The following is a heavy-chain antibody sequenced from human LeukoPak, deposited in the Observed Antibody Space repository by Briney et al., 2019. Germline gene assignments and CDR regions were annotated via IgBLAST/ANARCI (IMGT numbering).Heavy chain of an antibody. CDR1: GYSFTSYW. V-gene: IGHV5-51*01. CDR3: ARLMAEGTFDY. CDR2: IYPGDSDT. J-gene: IGHJ4*02. D-gene: IGHD1-1*01. Sequence: GESLKISCKGSGYSFTSYWIGWVRQMPGKGLEWMGIIYPGDSDTRYSPSFQGQISISADKSIATAYLQWNSLTASDSAIYYCARLMAEGTFDYWGQGTLVTVSS.